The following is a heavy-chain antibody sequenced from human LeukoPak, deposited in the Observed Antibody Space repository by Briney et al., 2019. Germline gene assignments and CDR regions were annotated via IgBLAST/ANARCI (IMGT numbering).Heavy chain of an antibody. CDR3: ARGGYSYGSHAFDI. J-gene: IGHJ3*02. CDR2: INPNSGGT. CDR1: GYTFTGYY. V-gene: IGHV1-2*06. Sequence: ASVKVSCKASGYTFTGYYMHWVRQAPGQGLEWMGRINPNSGGTNYAQKFQGRVTMTRDTSISTAYMELSRLRSDDTAVYYCARGGYSYGSHAFDIWGQGTMVTVSS. D-gene: IGHD5-18*01.